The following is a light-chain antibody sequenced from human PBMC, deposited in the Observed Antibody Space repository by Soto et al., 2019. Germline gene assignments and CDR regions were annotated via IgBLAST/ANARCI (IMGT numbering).Light chain of an antibody. CDR1: QTISSW. CDR3: QQYETYWT. V-gene: IGKV1-5*03. Sequence: DIQMTQSPSTLSGSVGDRVTITCRASQTISSWLAWYQQKPGKAPKLLIYKASILESGVPSRFSGSGFGTGFTLTISSLQPDDFATYYCQQYETYWTFGQGTKVDI. CDR2: KAS. J-gene: IGKJ1*01.